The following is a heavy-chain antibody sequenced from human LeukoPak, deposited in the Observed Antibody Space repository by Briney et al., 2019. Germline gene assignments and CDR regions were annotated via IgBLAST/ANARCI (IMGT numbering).Heavy chain of an antibody. CDR2: INQDGSGK. CDR1: GFTFSSYW. Sequence: GGSLRLSCAASGFTFSSYWMSWVRQAPGKGLEWVANINQDGSGKYYVDSVKGRFTISRDNAKNSLYLQMNSLRAEDTAVYYCARVVGAGYFDLWGRGTLVTVSS. CDR3: ARVVGAGYFDL. D-gene: IGHD1-26*01. J-gene: IGHJ2*01. V-gene: IGHV3-7*01.